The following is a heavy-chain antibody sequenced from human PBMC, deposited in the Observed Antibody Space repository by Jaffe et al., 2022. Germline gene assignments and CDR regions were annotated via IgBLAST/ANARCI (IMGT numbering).Heavy chain of an antibody. CDR1: GGSISSSSYY. CDR2: IYYSGST. D-gene: IGHD4-17*01. J-gene: IGHJ5*02. CDR3: ARQPSDYPKGRPWFDP. Sequence: QLQLQESGPGLVKPSETLSLTCTVSGGSISSSSYYWGWIRQPPGKGLEWIGSIYYSGSTYYNPSLKSRVTISVDTSKNQFSLKLSSVTAADTAVYYCARQPSDYPKGRPWFDPWGQGTLVTVSS. V-gene: IGHV4-39*01.